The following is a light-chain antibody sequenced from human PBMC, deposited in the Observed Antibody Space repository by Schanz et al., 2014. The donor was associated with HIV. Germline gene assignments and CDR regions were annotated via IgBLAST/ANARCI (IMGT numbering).Light chain of an antibody. V-gene: IGKV3-20*01. CDR1: QTLSSSH. J-gene: IGKJ4*01. Sequence: TVMTQSPATLSVSPGERATLSCRASQTLSSSHLAWYQHKPGQAPRLLIYGASSRATGIPDRFSGSGSGTDFTLTISRLEPEDFAVYYCQQYGSSPLTFGGGTKVEIK. CDR3: QQYGSSPLT. CDR2: GAS.